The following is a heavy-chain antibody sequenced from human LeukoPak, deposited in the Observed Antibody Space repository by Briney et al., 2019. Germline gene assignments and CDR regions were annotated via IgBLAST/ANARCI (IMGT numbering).Heavy chain of an antibody. J-gene: IGHJ4*02. CDR3: ARDWSIAAAGTIDY. D-gene: IGHD6-13*01. CDR2: MNPNSGNT. CDR1: GYTFTSYD. Sequence: ASVKVSCKASGYTFTSYDINWVRQATGQGLEWMGWMNPNSGNTGYAQKFQGRVTMTRNTSISTAYMELSSLRSEDTAVYYCARDWSIAAAGTIDYWGQGTLVTVSS. V-gene: IGHV1-8*01.